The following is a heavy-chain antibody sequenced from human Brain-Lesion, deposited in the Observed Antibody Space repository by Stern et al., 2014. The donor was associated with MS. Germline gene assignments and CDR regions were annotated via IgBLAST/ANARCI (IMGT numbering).Heavy chain of an antibody. CDR1: GFSVSNNY. CDR3: ARDRTCTGGSCYGT. J-gene: IGHJ5*02. V-gene: IGHV3-53*01. D-gene: IGHD2-15*01. Sequence: EVQLVESEGKLIQPGESLRISCAASGFSVSNNYMTWVRQAPGKGLEWVXLIYSGGGTYYADSVKGRFTISRDNSKNTLYLQMNNLRAEDTAVYYCARDRTCTGGSCYGTWGQGTLVTVSS. CDR2: IYSGGGT.